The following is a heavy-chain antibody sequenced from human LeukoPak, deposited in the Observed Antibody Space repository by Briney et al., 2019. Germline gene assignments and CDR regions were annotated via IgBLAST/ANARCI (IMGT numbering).Heavy chain of an antibody. V-gene: IGHV1-69*04. CDR1: GGTFSSYA. J-gene: IGHJ3*02. D-gene: IGHD1-26*01. Sequence: SVKVSCKASGGTFSSYAISWVRQAPGQGLEWMGRIIPILGIANYAQKFQGRVTITADKSTSTAYMELSSLRSEDTAVYYCARSNSGSSDAFDIWGQGTMVTVSS. CDR2: IIPILGIA. CDR3: ARSNSGSSDAFDI.